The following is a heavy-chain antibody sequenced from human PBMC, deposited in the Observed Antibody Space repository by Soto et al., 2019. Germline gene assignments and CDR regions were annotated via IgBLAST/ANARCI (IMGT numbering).Heavy chain of an antibody. CDR3: ARSLYSSSWSTYYYYGMDV. CDR2: TYHSGNP. CDR1: GDTISTGGYT. D-gene: IGHD6-13*01. J-gene: IGHJ6*02. Sequence: PSETLSLTCDVSGDTISTGGYTWAWIRQPPGKALEWIGHTYHSGNPYYNPSLKSRVIISVDRSKNQFSLKLRSVTAADTAVYYCARSLYSSSWSTYYYYGMDVWGQGTTVTVSS. V-gene: IGHV4-30-2*02.